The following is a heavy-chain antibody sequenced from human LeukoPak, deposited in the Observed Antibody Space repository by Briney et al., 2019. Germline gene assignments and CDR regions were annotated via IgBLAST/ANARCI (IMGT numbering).Heavy chain of an antibody. V-gene: IGHV4-39*01. CDR2: IYYSGST. J-gene: IGHJ6*02. D-gene: IGHD6-13*01. CDR3: ARVLRIAAAAHGMDV. CDR1: GGSISSSSYY. Sequence: SETLSLTCTVSGGSISSSSYYWGWIRQPPGKGLEWIGSIYYSGSTYYNPSLKSRVTISVDTSKNQFSLKLSSVTAADTAVYYCARVLRIAAAAHGMDVWGQGTTVTVSS.